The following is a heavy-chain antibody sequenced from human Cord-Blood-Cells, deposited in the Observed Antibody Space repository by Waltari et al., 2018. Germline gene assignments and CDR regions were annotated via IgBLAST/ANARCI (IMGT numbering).Heavy chain of an antibody. CDR2: IVVGSGNT. CDR1: GFTFTTSA. J-gene: IGHJ4*02. Sequence: QMQLVQSGPEVKTPGTSVKVSCKASGFTFTTSAAQWVRLARGQRLAWIWWIVVGSGNTNYAQKFQERVTITRDRSTSTAYMELSIRRSEDTAVYYGAADATGYSSSFHFDYWGQGTLVTVSS. D-gene: IGHD6-13*01. V-gene: IGHV1-58*01. CDR3: AADATGYSSSFHFDY.